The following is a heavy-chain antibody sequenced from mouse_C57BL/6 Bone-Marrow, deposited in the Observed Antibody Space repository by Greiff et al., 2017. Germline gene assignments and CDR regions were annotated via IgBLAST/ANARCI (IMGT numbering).Heavy chain of an antibody. CDR3: AGDYYGSRWGY. V-gene: IGHV1-69*01. J-gene: IGHJ2*01. CDR2: IDPSDSYT. D-gene: IGHD1-1*01. CDR1: GYTFTSYW. Sequence: QVQLQQPGAELVMPGASVKLSCKASGYTFTSYWMHWVKQRPGQGLEWIGEIDPSDSYTNYNQKFKGKATLTVDTSSSTAYMQLSSLTSEDSAVYDCAGDYYGSRWGYWGQGTTLTVSS.